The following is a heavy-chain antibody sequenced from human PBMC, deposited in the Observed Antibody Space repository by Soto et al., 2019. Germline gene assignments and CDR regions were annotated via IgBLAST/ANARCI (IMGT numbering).Heavy chain of an antibody. V-gene: IGHV1-18*01. J-gene: IGHJ5*02. CDR2: ISAYNGNT. CDR1: GGTFSSYT. Sequence: ASVKVSCKASGGTFSSYTISWVRQAPGQGLEWMGWISAYNGNTKYAQKLQGRVTMTTDTSTSTAYMELRSLRSDDTAVYYCARGVGSGSHYNQYNWFDPWGQGTLVTVSS. CDR3: ARGVGSGSHYNQYNWFDP. D-gene: IGHD3-10*01.